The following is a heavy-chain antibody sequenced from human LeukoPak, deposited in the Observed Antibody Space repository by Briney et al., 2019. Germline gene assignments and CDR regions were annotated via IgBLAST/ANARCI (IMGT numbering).Heavy chain of an antibody. D-gene: IGHD6-13*01. CDR3: ARDGSSSPEDFDY. CDR1: GGTFSSYT. CDR2: IIPILGIA. J-gene: IGHJ4*02. V-gene: IGHV1-69*10. Sequence: SVKVSSKASGGTFSSYTISWVRQAPGQGLEWMGWIIPILGIANYAQKFQGRVTITADKSTRTAYMELSSLRSEDRAVYYCARDGSSSPEDFDYWGQGTLVTVSS.